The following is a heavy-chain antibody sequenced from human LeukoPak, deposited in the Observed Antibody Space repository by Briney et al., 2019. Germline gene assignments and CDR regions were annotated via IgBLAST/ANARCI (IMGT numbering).Heavy chain of an antibody. CDR3: TEQDDVSRSCTAVPCSPSAA. CDR1: GYTFSSFG. V-gene: IGHV1-18*04. J-gene: IGHJ5*02. CDR2: ISGSNGDT. D-gene: IGHD2-8*02. Sequence: ASVNVSCKASGYTFSSFGISWVRQAPGQGGEWMGWISGSNGDTKYAQKFQGRVTITTDTATTTAYMELRSLRPGDTAVYFCTEQDDVSRSCTAVPCSPSAAWGQGTLVTVSS.